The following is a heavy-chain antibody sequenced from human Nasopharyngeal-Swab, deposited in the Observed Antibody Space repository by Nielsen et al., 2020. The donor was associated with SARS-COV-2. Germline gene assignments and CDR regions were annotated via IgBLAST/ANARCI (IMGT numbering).Heavy chain of an antibody. CDR1: GYTFTGYY. Sequence: ASVKVSCKASGYTFTGYYMHWVRQAPGQGLEWMGRINPNSGGTNYAQKFQGRVTMTRDTSISTAYMELSRLRSDDTAVYYYARTSQVTMVQGVTNYGMDVWGQGTTVTVSS. V-gene: IGHV1-2*06. CDR2: INPNSGGT. J-gene: IGHJ6*02. CDR3: ARTSQVTMVQGVTNYGMDV. D-gene: IGHD3-10*01.